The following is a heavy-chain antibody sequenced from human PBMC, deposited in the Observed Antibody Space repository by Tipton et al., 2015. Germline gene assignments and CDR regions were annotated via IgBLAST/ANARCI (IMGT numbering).Heavy chain of an antibody. CDR2: IDYSGTK. Sequence: GLVKPSETLSLTCTVSGGSVSSGSDYHWSWIRQPPGKGLEWIGNIDYSGTKNYNPSLKSRVTISLDTSKNQFSLKLSSVTAADTAVYYCARDLGHGMDVWGQVTTVIVSS. CDR3: ARDLGHGMDV. J-gene: IGHJ6*02. CDR1: GGSVSSGSDYH. V-gene: IGHV4-61*01.